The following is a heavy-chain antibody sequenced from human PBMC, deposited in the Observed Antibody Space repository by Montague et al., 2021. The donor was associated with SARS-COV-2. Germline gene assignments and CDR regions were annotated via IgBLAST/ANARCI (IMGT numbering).Heavy chain of an antibody. CDR2: IYDTGNT. CDR3: ARGFRLQLWQTNYYFGL. J-gene: IGHJ2*01. D-gene: IGHD5-18*01. Sequence: SETLSLTFTVSGGSISGYYWSWIRQPPGKGPEWIGNIYDTGNTNYNPSLKSRVTISEDTSKNQFSLRLTSVTAADTAVYYCARGFRLQLWQTNYYFGLWGRGTLVSVSS. V-gene: IGHV4-59*01. CDR1: GGSISGYY.